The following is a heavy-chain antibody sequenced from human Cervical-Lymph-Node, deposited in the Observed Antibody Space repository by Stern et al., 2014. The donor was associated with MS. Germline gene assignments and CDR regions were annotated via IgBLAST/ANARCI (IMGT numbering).Heavy chain of an antibody. V-gene: IGHV3-9*01. Sequence: VQLVESGGGLVQPGRSLRLSCAASGFTFDVSWDSGSIGYADSVRGRFIISRDNAKNSLYLQMNSLRAEDTALYWCVKTKVPLRILHGMDVWGQGTTVTVSS. CDR2: SWDSGSI. CDR1: GFTFDV. CDR3: VKTKVPLRILHGMDV. D-gene: IGHD2-15*01. J-gene: IGHJ6*02.